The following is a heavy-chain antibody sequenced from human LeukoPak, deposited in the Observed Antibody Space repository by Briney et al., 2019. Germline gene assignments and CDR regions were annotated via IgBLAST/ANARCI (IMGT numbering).Heavy chain of an antibody. CDR2: IYYSGST. Sequence: SETLSLTCTVSGGSVSSGSYYWSWIRQPPGKRLEWIGYIYYSGSTNYNPSLKSRVTISVVTSKNQFSLKLSSVTAADTAVYYCARGGYYYYYYGMDVWGKGTTVTVSS. V-gene: IGHV4-61*01. D-gene: IGHD2-15*01. J-gene: IGHJ6*04. CDR1: GGSVSSGSYY. CDR3: ARGGYYYYYYGMDV.